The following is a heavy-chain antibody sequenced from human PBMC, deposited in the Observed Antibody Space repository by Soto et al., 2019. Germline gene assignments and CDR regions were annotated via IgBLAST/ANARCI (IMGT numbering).Heavy chain of an antibody. J-gene: IGHJ6*02. Sequence: SETLSLTCTVSGASTSDSYWTWIRQPSGMGLEWIGYIHSSGNTDFNPTVKGRLTISLDTSKNQFYLNLISVTAADAAKYFCARVCSGGCYYAMDGPGPGTAVTVSS. CDR3: ARVCSGGCYYAMDG. CDR1: GASTSDSY. D-gene: IGHD2-15*01. V-gene: IGHV4-59*01. CDR2: IHSSGNT.